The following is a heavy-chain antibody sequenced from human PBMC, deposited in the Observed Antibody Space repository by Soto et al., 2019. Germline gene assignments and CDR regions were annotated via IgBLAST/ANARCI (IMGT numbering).Heavy chain of an antibody. CDR1: GYSFTSYW. J-gene: IGHJ6*02. D-gene: IGHD2-15*01. V-gene: IGHV5-51*01. CDR2: IYPGDSDT. CDR3: ARNGKDADYYYGMDV. Sequence: PGESLKISCKGSGYSFTSYWIGWVRQMPGKGLEWMGIIYPGDSDTRYSPSFQGQVTISADKSISTAYLQWSSLKASDTAMYYCARNGKDADYYYGMDVWGQGTTVTVSS.